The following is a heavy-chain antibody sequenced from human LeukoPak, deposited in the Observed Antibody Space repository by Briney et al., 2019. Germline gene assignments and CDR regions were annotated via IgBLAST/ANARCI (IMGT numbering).Heavy chain of an antibody. Sequence: GGSLRLSCAASEFTVSSNCMSWVRQAPGKGLEWVSVIYSGGRTYYTDSVKGRFTISRDNAKNSLYLQMNSLRAEDTAVYYCARDIGYCSSTSCPTRYGMDVWGQGTTVTVSS. D-gene: IGHD2-2*01. V-gene: IGHV3-53*01. CDR2: IYSGGRT. CDR3: ARDIGYCSSTSCPTRYGMDV. CDR1: EFTVSSNC. J-gene: IGHJ6*02.